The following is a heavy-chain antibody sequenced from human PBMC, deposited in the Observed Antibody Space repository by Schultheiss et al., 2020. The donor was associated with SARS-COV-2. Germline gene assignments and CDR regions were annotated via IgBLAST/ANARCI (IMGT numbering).Heavy chain of an antibody. CDR1: GFTFSSYE. CDR2: ISSSGSTI. CDR3: AKGSGSYIGY. D-gene: IGHD1-26*01. Sequence: GGSLRLSCAASGFTFSSYEMNWVRQAPGKGLEWVSYISSSGSTIYYADSVKGRFTISRDNSKNSLYLQMNSLRTEDTALYYCAKGSGSYIGYWGQGTLVTVSS. V-gene: IGHV3-48*03. J-gene: IGHJ4*02.